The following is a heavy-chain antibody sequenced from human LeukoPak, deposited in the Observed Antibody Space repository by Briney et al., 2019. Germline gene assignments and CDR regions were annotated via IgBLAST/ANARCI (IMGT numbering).Heavy chain of an antibody. V-gene: IGHV3-74*01. D-gene: IGHD3-10*01. CDR2: INSDGRTT. CDR1: GFTFSNNW. Sequence: GGSLRLSCAASGFTFSNNWMHWVRQAPGKGLVWVSRINSDGRTTTYADSVKGRFTISRDNAKNSLYLQMNSLRAEDTAVYYCAREVVRGAPTPFDIWGQGTMVTVSS. CDR3: AREVVRGAPTPFDI. J-gene: IGHJ3*02.